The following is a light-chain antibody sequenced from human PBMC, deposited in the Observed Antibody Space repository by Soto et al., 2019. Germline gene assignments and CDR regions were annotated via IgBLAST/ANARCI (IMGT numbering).Light chain of an antibody. V-gene: IGKV1-33*01. CDR2: DAS. Sequence: DIQMTQSPYSLSASVGDRVTINCQASREIRKYLNWYQQKPGKAPKLLMYDASNMETGVTSRFSGSRSGTDFTFTISILQYEDIATYYCQQHHTLVSFGGWPNVEIK. J-gene: IGKJ4*01. CDR3: QQHHTLVS. CDR1: REIRKY.